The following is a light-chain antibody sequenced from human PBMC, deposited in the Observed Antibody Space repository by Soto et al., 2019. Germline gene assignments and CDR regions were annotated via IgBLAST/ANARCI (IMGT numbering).Light chain of an antibody. CDR3: QHYRSSPLT. CDR2: GAS. J-gene: IGKJ4*01. V-gene: IGKV3-20*01. Sequence: EIVLTQSPGTLSLSPGERATLFCRAGQSVSSGDLAWYQQKPGQAPRLLIYGASNRATGIPDRFSGSGSGTDFTLTISSLEPEDVAVYYCQHYRSSPLTFGGGTKVEIK. CDR1: QSVSSGD.